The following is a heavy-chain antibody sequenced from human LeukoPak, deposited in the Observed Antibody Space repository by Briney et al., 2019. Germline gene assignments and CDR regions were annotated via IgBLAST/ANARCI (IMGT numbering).Heavy chain of an antibody. V-gene: IGHV4-31*03. CDR1: GGSISSGGYY. CDR3: ARDRGWAGYSYGFYY. Sequence: RPSETLSLTCTVSGGSISSGGYYWSWIRQHPGKGLEWIGYIYYSGSTYYNPSLKSRVTISVDTSKNQFSLKLSSVTAADTAVYYCARDRGWAGYSYGFYYWGQGTLVTVSS. CDR2: IYYSGST. J-gene: IGHJ4*02. D-gene: IGHD5-18*01.